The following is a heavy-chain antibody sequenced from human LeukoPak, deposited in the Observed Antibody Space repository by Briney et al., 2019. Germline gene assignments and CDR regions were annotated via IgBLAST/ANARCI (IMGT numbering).Heavy chain of an antibody. V-gene: IGHV4-39*01. Sequence: PSETLSLTCTVSGGSISSGDYYWGWIRQPPGKGLEWIGSIYYSGNTYYNPSLKSRVSISVDTSRNQFSLRLSSVTAADTAIYYCARHSIAVTDDCWGQGTLVTVSS. CDR1: GGSISSGDYY. D-gene: IGHD6-19*01. CDR2: IYYSGNT. J-gene: IGHJ4*02. CDR3: ARHSIAVTDDC.